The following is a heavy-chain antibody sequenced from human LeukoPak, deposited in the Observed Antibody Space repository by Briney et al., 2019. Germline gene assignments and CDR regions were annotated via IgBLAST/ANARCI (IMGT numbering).Heavy chain of an antibody. V-gene: IGHV1-46*01. J-gene: IGHJ4*02. CDR2: INPSAGST. CDR1: GYTFTSYY. Sequence: ASVKVSCKASGYTFTSYYIHWVRQAPGQGLEWLGIINPSAGSTTYAQKFQGRVTMTRDTSTTTVHMELRGLRSEDTAVYYCARDQEGFDYWGQGTVVTVSS. CDR3: ARDQEGFDY.